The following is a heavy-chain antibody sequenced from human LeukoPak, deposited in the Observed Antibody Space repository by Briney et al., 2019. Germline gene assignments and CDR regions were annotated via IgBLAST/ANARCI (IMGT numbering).Heavy chain of an antibody. D-gene: IGHD1-1*01. Sequence: GGSLRLSCVVSGFTFSESWMSWVRQAPGKGLGWVASLNLDGSDKYYVDSVKGRFTISRDNAKDSLYLQMDSLRVEDTAVYYCAKGKRYPDYWGQGTLVTVSS. CDR3: AKGKRYPDY. J-gene: IGHJ4*02. CDR1: GFTFSESW. V-gene: IGHV3-7*03. CDR2: LNLDGSDK.